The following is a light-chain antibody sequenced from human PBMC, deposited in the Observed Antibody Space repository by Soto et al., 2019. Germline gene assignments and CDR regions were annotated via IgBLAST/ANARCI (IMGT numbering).Light chain of an antibody. J-gene: IGLJ1*01. V-gene: IGLV2-11*01. CDR1: SSNVGGYNF. CDR3: CSYAGTSSHV. CDR2: DVS. Sequence: QSALTQPRSVSGSPGQSVTISCTGTSSNVGGYNFVSWYQQYPGKAPTLILYDVSKRPSRVPDRFSGSKSGNTASLTIAGLKAEDEAEYYCCSYAGTSSHVFGSGPKLTV.